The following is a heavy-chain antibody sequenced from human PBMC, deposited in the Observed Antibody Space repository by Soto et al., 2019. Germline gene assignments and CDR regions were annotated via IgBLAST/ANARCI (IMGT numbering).Heavy chain of an antibody. CDR3: ARDGVATLYYYGMDV. V-gene: IGHV3-66*01. CDR1: GFTVSSNY. J-gene: IGHJ6*02. Sequence: EVQLVESGGGLVQPGGSLRLSCAASGFTVSSNYMSWVRQAPGKGLEWVSVIYSGGSTYYADSVKGRFTISRDNSKNTLYLQMNSLRAEDTAVYYCARDGVATLYYYGMDVWGQGTTVTVSS. D-gene: IGHD5-12*01. CDR2: IYSGGST.